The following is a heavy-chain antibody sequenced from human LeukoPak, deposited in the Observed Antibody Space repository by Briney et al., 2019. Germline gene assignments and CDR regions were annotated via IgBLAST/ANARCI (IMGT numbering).Heavy chain of an antibody. CDR2: IKQDGSAK. D-gene: IGHD6-25*01. V-gene: IGHV3-7*05. CDR3: GGGGY. J-gene: IGHJ4*02. CDR1: EFSFSRSW. Sequence: GGSLRLSCAASEFSFSRSWMXXVRQAPGKGLEWVANIKQDGSAKYYVDSVEGRFTISRDNAKNSLYLQMNSLRAEDTAVYYCGGGGYWGQGIQVTVSS.